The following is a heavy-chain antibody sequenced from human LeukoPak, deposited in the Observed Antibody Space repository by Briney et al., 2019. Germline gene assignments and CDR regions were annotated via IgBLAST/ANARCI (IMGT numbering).Heavy chain of an antibody. CDR1: GYTFTGYY. J-gene: IGHJ3*02. CDR2: INPNSGST. CDR3: ARVRWEPLSAFDI. V-gene: IGHV1-2*02. D-gene: IGHD1-26*01. Sequence: ASVKVSCKASGYTFTGYYMHWVRQAPGQGLEWMGWINPNSGSTNYAQKFQGRVTMTRDTSISTAYMELSSLRSDDTAVYYCARVRWEPLSAFDIWGQGTMVTVSS.